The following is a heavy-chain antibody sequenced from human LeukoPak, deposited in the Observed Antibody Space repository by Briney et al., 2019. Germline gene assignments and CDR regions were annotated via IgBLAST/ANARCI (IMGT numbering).Heavy chain of an antibody. J-gene: IGHJ5*02. CDR2: IYYSGST. CDR3: ARSGGYSYGWRFDP. CDR1: GGSISSSSYY. V-gene: IGHV4-61*01. Sequence: SETLSLTCTVSGGSISSSSYYWSWIRQPPGKGLEWIGYIYYSGSTNYNPSLKSRVTISVDTSKNQFSLKLSSVTAADTAVYYCARSGGYSYGWRFDPWGQGTLVTVSS. D-gene: IGHD5-18*01.